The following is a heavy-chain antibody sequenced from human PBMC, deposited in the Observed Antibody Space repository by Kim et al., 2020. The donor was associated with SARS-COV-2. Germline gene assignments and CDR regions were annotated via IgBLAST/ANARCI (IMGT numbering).Heavy chain of an antibody. Sequence: YSADSVKGRFTISRDNSKNTLYLQMTSLRAEDTAVYDCARYARSFDAFDIWGQGTMVTVSS. D-gene: IGHD1-26*01. V-gene: IGHV3-33*01. J-gene: IGHJ3*02. CDR3: ARYARSFDAFDI.